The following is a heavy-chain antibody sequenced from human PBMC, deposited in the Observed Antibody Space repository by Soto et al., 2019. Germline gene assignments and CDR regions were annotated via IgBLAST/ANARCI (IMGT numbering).Heavy chain of an antibody. CDR2: ISGSGGST. CDR1: GFTFSSYA. V-gene: IGHV3-23*01. D-gene: IGHD2-21*02. Sequence: GGSLRLSCAASGFTFSSYAMSWVRQAPGKGLEWVPAISGSGGSTYYADSVKGRFTISRDNSKNTLYLQMNSLRAEDTAVYYCAKILAYCGGDCYSDLDYWGQGTLVTVSS. J-gene: IGHJ4*02. CDR3: AKILAYCGGDCYSDLDY.